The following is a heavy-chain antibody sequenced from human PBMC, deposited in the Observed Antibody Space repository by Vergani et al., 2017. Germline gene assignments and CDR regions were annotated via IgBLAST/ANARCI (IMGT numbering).Heavy chain of an antibody. CDR3: AKVGRSEVAGTFGAFDI. J-gene: IGHJ3*02. CDR2: ISWNRGKI. Sequence: DVQLVTSGGGLVQPGGSLRLSCAASVFVFDEYALHWVRHSPGKGLEWVSGISWNRGKIAYADSVKGRFTISRDNSKNTLYLQMNSLRAEDTAVYYCAKVGRSEVAGTFGAFDIWGQGRMVSVSS. V-gene: IGHV3-9*01. CDR1: VFVFDEYA. D-gene: IGHD6-19*01.